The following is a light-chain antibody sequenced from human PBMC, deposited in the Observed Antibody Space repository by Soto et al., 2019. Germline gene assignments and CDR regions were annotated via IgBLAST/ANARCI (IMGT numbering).Light chain of an antibody. CDR2: TAS. J-gene: IGKJ1*01. V-gene: IGKV1-39*01. CDR3: QQSFGIVWT. CDR1: QSISAF. Sequence: DIQMTQSPSSLSASIGDRVTITCWAGQSISAFLNWYQQKPGKAPKLLVYTASTLKTGVPSRFSGSGSGTDFTLTISNLQPEDSAIYYCQQSFGIVWTFGQGTKVEIK.